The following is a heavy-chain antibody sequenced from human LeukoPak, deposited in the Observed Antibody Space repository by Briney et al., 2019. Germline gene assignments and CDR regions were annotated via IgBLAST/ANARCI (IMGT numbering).Heavy chain of an antibody. CDR3: ARDKIVVVVAATSSSGFDY. CDR1: GFTFSSYW. V-gene: IGHV3-7*01. J-gene: IGHJ4*02. CDR2: IKQDGSEK. D-gene: IGHD2-15*01. Sequence: PGGSLRLSCAASGFTFSSYWMTWVRQAPGKGLEWVANIKQDGSEKYYVDSVKGRFTISRDNAKNSLYLQMNSLRAEDTAVYYCARDKIVVVVAATSSSGFDYWGQGTLVTVSS.